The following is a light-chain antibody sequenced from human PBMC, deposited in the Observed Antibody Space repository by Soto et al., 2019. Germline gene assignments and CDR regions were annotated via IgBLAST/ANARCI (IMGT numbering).Light chain of an antibody. CDR3: QSYFGSPPYT. J-gene: IGKJ2*01. CDR1: QSVLYSANNNNY. V-gene: IGKV4-1*01. CDR2: WAS. Sequence: DIVMTQSPDSLAVSLGERATINCKSSQSVLYSANNNNYLAWYQQKPGQPPKLLIYWASTRESGVPDRFSGSGSGTNFTLTISSLQAEAVAVYYCQSYFGSPPYTFGQGTKLEIK.